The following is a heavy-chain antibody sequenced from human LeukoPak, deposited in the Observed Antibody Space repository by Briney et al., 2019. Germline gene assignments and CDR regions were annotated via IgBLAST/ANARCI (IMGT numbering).Heavy chain of an antibody. Sequence: GGSLRLSCAASGFTFSSYAMSWVRQAPGKGLEWGSAISGSGGSTYYADSVKGRFTISRDNSKNTLYLQMNSLRAEDTAVYYCAKDSGSYYDPTWFDPWGQGTLVTVSS. D-gene: IGHD1-26*01. CDR3: AKDSGSYYDPTWFDP. V-gene: IGHV3-23*01. CDR1: GFTFSSYA. CDR2: ISGSGGST. J-gene: IGHJ5*02.